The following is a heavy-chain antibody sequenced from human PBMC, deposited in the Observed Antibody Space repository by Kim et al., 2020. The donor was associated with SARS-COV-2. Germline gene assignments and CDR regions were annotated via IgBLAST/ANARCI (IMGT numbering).Heavy chain of an antibody. CDR3: ARHVGITMIVVVIGGWCDP. CDR1: GGSISSSSYY. V-gene: IGHV4-39*01. J-gene: IGHJ5*02. D-gene: IGHD3-22*01. Sequence: SETLSLTCTVSGGSISSSSYYWGWIRQSPGKGLEWIGSIYYSGSTYYNPSLKSRVTISVDTSKNQFSLKLSSVTAADTAVYYCARHVGITMIVVVIGGWCDPLGQRALVPVSS. CDR2: IYYSGST.